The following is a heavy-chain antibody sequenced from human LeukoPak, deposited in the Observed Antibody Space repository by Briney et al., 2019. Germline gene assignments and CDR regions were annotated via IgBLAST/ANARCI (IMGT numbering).Heavy chain of an antibody. CDR2: IDPNNGGT. CDR1: GYTFTAYY. J-gene: IGHJ4*02. CDR3: ARDLHDSSGYLPGH. V-gene: IGHV1-2*06. D-gene: IGHD3-22*01. Sequence: GASVKVSCKASGYTFTAYYLYWVRQAPGQGLEWMGRIDPNNGGTNYAQKFQGRVTMTRDTSINTAYMELSRLRSDDTAVYYCARDLHDSSGYLPGHWGQGTLVTVSS.